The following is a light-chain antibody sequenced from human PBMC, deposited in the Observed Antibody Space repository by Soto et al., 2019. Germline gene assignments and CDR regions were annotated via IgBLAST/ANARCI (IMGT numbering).Light chain of an antibody. V-gene: IGKV3-20*01. Sequence: EIGLTQSPGTLSLSPGERATLSCRARQSVSSSYLAWYQQKPGQDPRLLIYGASSRATGIPARFSGSGSGTDFTLTISRLEPEDFAVYYCQQYGSSPWTFGQGTKVEIK. CDR2: GAS. CDR1: QSVSSSY. CDR3: QQYGSSPWT. J-gene: IGKJ1*01.